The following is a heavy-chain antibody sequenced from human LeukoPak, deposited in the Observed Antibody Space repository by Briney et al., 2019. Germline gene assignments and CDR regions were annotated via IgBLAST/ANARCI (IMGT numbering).Heavy chain of an antibody. CDR3: ASTSSTSDIVVVPAAIGWFDP. V-gene: IGHV3-30-3*01. CDR2: ISYDGSNK. J-gene: IGHJ5*02. D-gene: IGHD2-2*01. CDR1: GFTFSSYA. Sequence: GRSLRLSCAASGFTFSSYAMHWVRQAPGKGLEWVAVISYDGSNKYYADSVKGRFTISRDNSKNTLYLQMNSLRAEDTAVYYCASTSSTSDIVVVPAAIGWFDPWGQGTLVTVSS.